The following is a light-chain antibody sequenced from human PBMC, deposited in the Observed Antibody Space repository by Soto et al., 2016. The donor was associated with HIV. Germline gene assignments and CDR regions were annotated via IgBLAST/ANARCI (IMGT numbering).Light chain of an antibody. Sequence: IQMTQSPSTLSASVGDRVTITCRASQSISSWVAWYQQKPGKAPNLLIYKASNLESGVPSRFSGSGSGTEFTLTFSSLQPEDFATYYCQQLNSYSYTFGQGTKLEIK. CDR1: QSISSW. J-gene: IGKJ2*01. CDR2: KAS. CDR3: QQLNSYSYT. V-gene: IGKV1-5*03.